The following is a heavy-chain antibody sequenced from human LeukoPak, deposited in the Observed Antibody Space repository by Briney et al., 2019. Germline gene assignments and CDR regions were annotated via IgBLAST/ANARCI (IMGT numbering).Heavy chain of an antibody. Sequence: SVKVSCKASGGTFSSYAISWVRQAPGQGVEWMGRIIPILGIANSAQKFQGRVTITADKSTSTAYMELSSLRSEDTAVYYCARTHYYDSSRDYWGQGTLVTVSS. D-gene: IGHD3-22*01. CDR2: IIPILGIA. J-gene: IGHJ4*02. CDR1: GGTFSSYA. V-gene: IGHV1-69*04. CDR3: ARTHYYDSSRDY.